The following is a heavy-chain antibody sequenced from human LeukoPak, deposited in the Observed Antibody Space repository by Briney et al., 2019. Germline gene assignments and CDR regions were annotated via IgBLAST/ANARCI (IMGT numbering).Heavy chain of an antibody. CDR3: ARGSSRKYYFDY. V-gene: IGHV4-30-4*01. CDR1: GGSISSGDYY. Sequence: SQTLSLTCTVSGGSISSGDYYWSWIRQPPGKGLEWIGYIYHSGSTYYNPSLKSRVTISVDTSKNQFSLKLSSVTAADTAVYYCARGSSRKYYFDYWGQGTLVTVSS. J-gene: IGHJ4*02. D-gene: IGHD6-13*01. CDR2: IYHSGST.